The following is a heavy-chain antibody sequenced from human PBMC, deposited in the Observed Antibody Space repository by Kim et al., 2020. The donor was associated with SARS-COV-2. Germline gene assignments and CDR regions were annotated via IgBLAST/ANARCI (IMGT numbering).Heavy chain of an antibody. CDR3: ARDALRYQLDNWFDP. CDR1: GYTFTSYA. D-gene: IGHD3-9*01. CDR2: INTNTGNP. Sequence: ASVKVSCKASGYTFTSYAMNWVRQAPGQGLEWMGWINTNTGNPTYAQGFTGRFVFSLDTSVSTAYLQISSLKAEDTAVYYCARDALRYQLDNWFDPWGQGTLVTVSS. J-gene: IGHJ5*02. V-gene: IGHV7-4-1*02.